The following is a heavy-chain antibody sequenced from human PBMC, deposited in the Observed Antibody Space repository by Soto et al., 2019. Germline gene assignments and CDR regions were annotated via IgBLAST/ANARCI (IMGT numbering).Heavy chain of an antibody. CDR2: IDYSGST. CDR3: ARAMGVTQNRIDP. V-gene: IGHV4-30-4*01. CDR1: GGSISSGDYY. D-gene: IGHD2-21*02. J-gene: IGHJ5*02. Sequence: QVQLQESGPGLVKPSQTLSLTCTVSGGSISSGDYYWSWIRQPPGKGLEWIGYIDYSGSTDYNPPLQSRVTISVDTSKNQVALKLSSVTAADTAVYYCARAMGVTQNRIDPWGQGTLVTV.